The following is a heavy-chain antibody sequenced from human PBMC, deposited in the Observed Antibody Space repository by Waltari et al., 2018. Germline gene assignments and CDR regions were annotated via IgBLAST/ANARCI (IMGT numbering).Heavy chain of an antibody. CDR3: ATIAWHKMEY. Sequence: QLVESGGGLVQPGGTLRVSCAVSGFTFSESWMTWVRQTPGKGLEWVASVDQGNVSLYADAVEGRFTISRDNAKSSLYLRINSLRAEDTAVYYCATIAWHKMEYWGQGALVTVSS. CDR1: GFTFSESW. V-gene: IGHV3-7*01. J-gene: IGHJ4*02. D-gene: IGHD1-1*01. CDR2: VDQGNVS.